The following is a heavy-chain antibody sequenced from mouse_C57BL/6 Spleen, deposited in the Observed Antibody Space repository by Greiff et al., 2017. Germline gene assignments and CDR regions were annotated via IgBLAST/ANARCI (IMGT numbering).Heavy chain of an antibody. J-gene: IGHJ3*01. CDR1: GYTFTSYG. Sequence: VQLQESGAELARPGASVKLSCKASGYTFTSYGISWVKQRTGQGLEWIGEIYPRSGNTYYNEKFKGKATLTADKSSSTAYMELRSLTSEDSAVYFCASTSNGKDGFAYWGQGTLVTVSA. V-gene: IGHV1-81*01. CDR2: IYPRSGNT. D-gene: IGHD1-2*01. CDR3: ASTSNGKDGFAY.